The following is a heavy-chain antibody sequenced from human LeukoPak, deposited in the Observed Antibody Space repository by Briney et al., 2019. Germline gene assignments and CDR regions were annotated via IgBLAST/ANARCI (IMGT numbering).Heavy chain of an antibody. D-gene: IGHD3-22*01. J-gene: IGHJ1*01. CDR2: ISGSGGST. CDR3: AKDLYYYDSSGPEYFQH. Sequence: GSLRLSCAASGFTFSSYAMSWVRQAPGKGLEWVSAISGSGGSTYYADSVKGRFTISRDNSKNTLYLQMNSLRAEDTAVYYCAKDLYYYDSSGPEYFQHWGQGTLVTVSS. V-gene: IGHV3-23*01. CDR1: GFTFSSYA.